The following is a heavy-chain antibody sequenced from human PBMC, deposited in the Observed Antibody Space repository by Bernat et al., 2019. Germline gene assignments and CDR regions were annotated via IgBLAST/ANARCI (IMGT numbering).Heavy chain of an antibody. CDR3: AREANWGYLLDY. D-gene: IGHD7-27*01. Sequence: QVQLQESGPGLVKPSQTLSLTCTVSGGSISSGGYYWSWIRQHPGKGLEWIGYIYYSGSTYYNPSLKSRVTISVDTSKNQFSPKLSSVTAADTAVYYCAREANWGYLLDYWGQGTLVTVSS. J-gene: IGHJ4*02. CDR2: IYYSGST. V-gene: IGHV4-31*03. CDR1: GGSISSGGYY.